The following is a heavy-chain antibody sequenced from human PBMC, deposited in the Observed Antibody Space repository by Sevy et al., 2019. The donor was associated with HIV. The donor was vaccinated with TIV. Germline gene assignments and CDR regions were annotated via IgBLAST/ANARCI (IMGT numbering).Heavy chain of an antibody. CDR2: INESGIT. D-gene: IGHD2-2*01. Sequence: SETLSLTCAVHDGSFSGYYWNWIRQLPGKGLEWIGEINESGITYYNPSLKSRVTISVDTSKKQSSLKLNSVTAVDSAVYFCARSPPLVVVTGAPSWFDPWGQGTLVTVSS. V-gene: IGHV4-34*01. CDR3: ARSPPLVVVTGAPSWFDP. CDR1: DGSFSGYY. J-gene: IGHJ5*02.